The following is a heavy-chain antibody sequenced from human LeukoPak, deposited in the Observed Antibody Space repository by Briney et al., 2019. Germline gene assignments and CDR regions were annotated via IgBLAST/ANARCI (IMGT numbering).Heavy chain of an antibody. J-gene: IGHJ6*02. Sequence: GGSLRLSCAPSGFTFSIYSMNCVPQAPREGLEWVSYISSSSRYIYYTDSVRGRFTISRDNATNSVYLQKHSARAADRAVYYCARDPAARRGNYSYHGMDCWGLGTTVTVSS. D-gene: IGHD3-16*01. CDR2: ISSSSRYI. V-gene: IGHV3-21*03. CDR1: GFTFSIYS. CDR3: ARDPAARRGNYSYHGMDC.